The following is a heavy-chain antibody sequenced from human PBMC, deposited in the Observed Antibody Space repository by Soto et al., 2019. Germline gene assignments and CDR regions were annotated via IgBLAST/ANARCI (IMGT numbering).Heavy chain of an antibody. CDR2: ISYDGSNK. J-gene: IGHJ4*02. D-gene: IGHD2-15*01. CDR3: AILISGYCSGGSCYTPDY. Sequence: QVQLVESGGGVVQPGRSLRLSCAASGFTFSSYAMHWVRLAPGKGLERVAVISYDGSNKYYADSMKGRFTISRDNSKNKLYLQMNSLRAEDTAVYYCAILISGYCSGGSCYTPDYWGQGTLVTVSS. V-gene: IGHV3-30-3*01. CDR1: GFTFSSYA.